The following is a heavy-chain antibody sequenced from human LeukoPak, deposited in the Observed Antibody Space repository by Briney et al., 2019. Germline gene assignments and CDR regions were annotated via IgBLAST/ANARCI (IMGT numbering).Heavy chain of an antibody. CDR1: GYTFTSYA. D-gene: IGHD6-13*01. J-gene: IGHJ4*02. CDR2: INTNTGNP. CDR3: ARDSPGIAAAGNFDY. V-gene: IGHV7-4-1*02. Sequence: ASVTVSCKASGYTFTSYAMNWVRQAPGQGLEWMGWINTNTGNPTYAQGFTGRFVFSLDTSVSTAYLQISSLKAEDTAVYYCARDSPGIAAAGNFDYWGQGTLVTVSS.